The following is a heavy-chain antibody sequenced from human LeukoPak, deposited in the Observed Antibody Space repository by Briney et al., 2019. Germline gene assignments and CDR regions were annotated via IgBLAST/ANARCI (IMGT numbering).Heavy chain of an antibody. J-gene: IGHJ4*02. CDR1: GGSFSGYF. Sequence: PSETLSLTCAVYGGSFSGYFWSWIRQPPGKGLEWIGELTESGRTSYNPSLKSRVTIAEDTSKNQFSLKLSSVTAADTAVYYCARWSLRGCSGSPRFDYWGQGTLVTVSS. D-gene: IGHD2-15*01. CDR2: LTESGRT. V-gene: IGHV4-34*01. CDR3: ARWSLRGCSGSPRFDY.